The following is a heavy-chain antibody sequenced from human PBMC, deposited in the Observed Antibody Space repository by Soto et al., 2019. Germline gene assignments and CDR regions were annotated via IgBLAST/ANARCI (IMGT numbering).Heavy chain of an antibody. Sequence: EVQLVESGGGLVRPGGSLRLSCVTSGFSFSESWMSWVRQAPGEGLEWVARILSKPDGGRTDYAAPVKDRFTISRDDSKNTLYLEMNSLKIEDTAVYYCQTYDYISGRYRYRWAYLGQGTLVTVSS. CDR2: ILSKPDGGRT. D-gene: IGHD3-16*02. V-gene: IGHV3-15*01. CDR1: GFSFSESW. CDR3: QTYDYISGRYRYRWAY. J-gene: IGHJ4*02.